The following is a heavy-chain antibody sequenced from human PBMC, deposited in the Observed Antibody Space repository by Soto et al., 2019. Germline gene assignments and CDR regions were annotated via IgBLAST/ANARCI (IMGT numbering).Heavy chain of an antibody. CDR3: VKQAVGSMSSE. CDR2: ISLGGTT. D-gene: IGHD6-6*01. V-gene: IGHV4-39*01. CDR1: GAPISSLTYY. Sequence: LSLTCAVSGAPISSLTYYWVWIRQPPGKGLEWIASISLGGTTYYSPSLKSRLTASLDTSNNQVSLILSSVTVTDTAVYFCVKQAVGSMSSEWGPGTLVTVSS. J-gene: IGHJ4*02.